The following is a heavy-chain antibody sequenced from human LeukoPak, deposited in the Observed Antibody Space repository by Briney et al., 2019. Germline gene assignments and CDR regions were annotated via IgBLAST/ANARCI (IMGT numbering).Heavy chain of an antibody. Sequence: GASVKVSCKASGGTFSSYAISWVRQAPGQGLEWMGRIIPIFGTANYAQKFQGRVTITTDESTSTAYMELSSLRSEDTAVYYCAREVGVRYFDYWGQGTLVTVSS. CDR3: AREVGVRYFDY. D-gene: IGHD3-3*01. CDR1: GGTFSSYA. CDR2: IIPIFGTA. V-gene: IGHV1-69*05. J-gene: IGHJ4*02.